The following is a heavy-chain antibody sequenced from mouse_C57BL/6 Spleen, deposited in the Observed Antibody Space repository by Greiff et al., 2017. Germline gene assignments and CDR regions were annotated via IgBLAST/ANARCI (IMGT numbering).Heavy chain of an antibody. CDR3: ARDHGGWLRVYFDY. D-gene: IGHD2-3*01. CDR1: GFTFSSYA. CDR2: ISDGGSYT. J-gene: IGHJ2*01. Sequence: EVKLVESGGGLVKPGGSLKLSCAASGFTFSSYAMSWVRQTPEKRLEWVATISDGGSYTYYPDNVKGRFTISRDNAKNNLYLQMSHLKSEDTAMYYCARDHGGWLRVYFDYWGQGTTLTVSS. V-gene: IGHV5-4*01.